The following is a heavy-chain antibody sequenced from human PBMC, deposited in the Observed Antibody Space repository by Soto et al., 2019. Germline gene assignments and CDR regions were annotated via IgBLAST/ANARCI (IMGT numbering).Heavy chain of an antibody. Sequence: QVQLVQPGAEVKKPGASVKVSCKASGYTFSNYGITWVRQAPGQGLEWMGWISVYSGNTNYAQRLQGRVTMTTDTSTSTAYMELTSLRSDDIAVYDCARDGGWVDYWGPGTLVTVSS. J-gene: IGHJ4*02. CDR3: ARDGGWVDY. CDR1: GYTFSNYG. D-gene: IGHD3-16*01. V-gene: IGHV1-18*03. CDR2: ISVYSGNT.